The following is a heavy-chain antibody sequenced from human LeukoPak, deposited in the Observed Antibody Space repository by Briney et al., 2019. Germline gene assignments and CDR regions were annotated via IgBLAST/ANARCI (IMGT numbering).Heavy chain of an antibody. V-gene: IGHV4-38-2*02. CDR1: GYSISSGYY. J-gene: IGHJ5*02. CDR3: ARTYDILTGYPENWFDP. D-gene: IGHD3-9*01. CDR2: IYHSGST. Sequence: PSETLSLTCTVSGYSISSGYYWGWIRQPPGKGLEWIGSIYHSGSTYYNPSLKSRVTISVDTSKNQFSLKLSSVTAADTAVYYCARTYDILTGYPENWFDPWGQGTLVTVSS.